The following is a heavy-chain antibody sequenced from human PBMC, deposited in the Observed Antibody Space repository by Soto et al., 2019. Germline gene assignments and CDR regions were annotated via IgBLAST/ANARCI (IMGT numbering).Heavy chain of an antibody. CDR2: IKQDGSEK. J-gene: IGHJ6*02. CDR1: GFTFSSYW. Sequence: RLSCAASGFTFSSYWMSWVRQAPGKGLEWVANIKQDGSEKYYVDSVKGRFTISRDNAKNSLYLQMNSLRAEDTAVYYCARDHDILTCYRLYYYHYGMDVCGQGTTVTVSS. V-gene: IGHV3-7*01. CDR3: ARDHDILTCYRLYYYHYGMDV. D-gene: IGHD3-9*01.